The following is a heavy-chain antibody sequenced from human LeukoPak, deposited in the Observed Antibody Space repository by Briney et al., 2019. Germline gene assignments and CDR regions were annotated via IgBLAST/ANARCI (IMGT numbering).Heavy chain of an antibody. V-gene: IGHV3-21*01. J-gene: IGHJ6*02. CDR3: ARDWGYYYYYGMDV. D-gene: IGHD3-16*01. CDR1: GFTFSSYS. CDR2: ISSSSSYI. Sequence: PGGSLRLSCAASGFTFSSYSMNWVRLAPGKGLEWVSSISSSSSYIYYADSVKGRFTISRDNAKNSLYLQMNSLRAEDTAVYYCARDWGYYYYYGMDVWGQGTTVTVSS.